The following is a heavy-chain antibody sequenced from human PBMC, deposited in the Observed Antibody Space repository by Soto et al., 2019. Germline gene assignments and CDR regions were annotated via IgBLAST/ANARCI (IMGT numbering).Heavy chain of an antibody. CDR1: RFTFSNSA. J-gene: IGHJ4*02. CDR3: ATVGNYGNFDY. D-gene: IGHD3-10*01. V-gene: IGHV3-64*02. Sequence: GSLRLSCVASRFTFSNSAMYWVRQAPGKGLECVSSISSNGGSTYYADSVKGRFTISRDNSKNTLYLQMGSLRADDMAVYYCATVGNYGNFDYWGQGTLVTVSS. CDR2: ISSNGGST.